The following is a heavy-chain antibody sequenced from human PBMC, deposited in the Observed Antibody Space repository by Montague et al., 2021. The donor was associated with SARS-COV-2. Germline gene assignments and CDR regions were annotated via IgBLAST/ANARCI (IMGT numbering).Heavy chain of an antibody. Sequence: SETLSLTCTVSGGSISSSSYYWAWIRQPPGKGLEWIGSIYYSATTNYNPSLKSRVTMSIDTSKNQFSLSLSSVTAADSAVYYCARLRRGTYYVSFDPWGQGALVSVSS. J-gene: IGHJ5*02. CDR1: GGSISSSSYY. CDR3: ARLRRGTYYVSFDP. D-gene: IGHD1-26*01. CDR2: IYYSATT. V-gene: IGHV4-39*07.